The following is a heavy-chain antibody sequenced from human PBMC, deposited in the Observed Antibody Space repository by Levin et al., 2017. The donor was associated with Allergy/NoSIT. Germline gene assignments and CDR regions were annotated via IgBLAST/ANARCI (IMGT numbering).Heavy chain of an antibody. J-gene: IGHJ4*02. D-gene: IGHD6-13*01. V-gene: IGHV1-2*02. Sequence: ASVKVSCKASGYTFTGYYMHWVRQAPGQGLEWMGWINPNSGGTNYAQKFQGRVTMTRDTSISTAYMELSRLRSDDTAVYYCARDGPIAAAGHGLFDYWGQGTLVTVSS. CDR3: ARDGPIAAAGHGLFDY. CDR2: INPNSGGT. CDR1: GYTFTGYY.